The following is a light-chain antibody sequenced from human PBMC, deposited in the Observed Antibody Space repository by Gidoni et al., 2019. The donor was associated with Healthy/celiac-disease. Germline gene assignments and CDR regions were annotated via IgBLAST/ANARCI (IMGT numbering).Light chain of an antibody. V-gene: IGLV2-23*02. CDR3: CSYAGSRGEVV. Sequence: QSALTQPASVSGSPGQSITISCTGTSSDVGSYNLVSWYQQHPGKAPKLMIYEVSKRPSGVSNRFSGSKSGNTASLTISGLQAEDEADYYCCSYAGSRGEVVFGGGTKLTVL. CDR1: SSDVGSYNL. CDR2: EVS. J-gene: IGLJ2*01.